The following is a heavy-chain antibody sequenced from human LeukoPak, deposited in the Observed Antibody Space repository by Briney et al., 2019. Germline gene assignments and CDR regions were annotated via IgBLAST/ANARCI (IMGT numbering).Heavy chain of an antibody. J-gene: IGHJ4*02. V-gene: IGHV3-48*02. CDR1: GFAFRSHG. Sequence: GGSLRLSCAGSGFAFRSHGMIWVRQAPGRGLEWISYISPGGDTIYNADSVKGRFTISRDNAKNSLSLHMNGLTDEDTATYHCARVRGPTVTTMYFDYWGQGTLVNVSS. CDR2: ISPGGDTI. CDR3: ARVRGPTVTTMYFDY. D-gene: IGHD4-17*01.